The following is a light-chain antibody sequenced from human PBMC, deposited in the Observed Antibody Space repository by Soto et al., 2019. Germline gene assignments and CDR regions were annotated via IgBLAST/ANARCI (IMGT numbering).Light chain of an antibody. V-gene: IGKV3D-15*01. Sequence: IVLTQSPATLSVSPGERATLSCRASQSVSSNLAWHQQRPGQAPRLLIYGASTRATGVPARFSGGGSGTECTLTITSLQSEDVAVYWCQQYNNWPLTLGPGTRLEIK. CDR1: QSVSSN. J-gene: IGKJ5*01. CDR2: GAS. CDR3: QQYNNWPLT.